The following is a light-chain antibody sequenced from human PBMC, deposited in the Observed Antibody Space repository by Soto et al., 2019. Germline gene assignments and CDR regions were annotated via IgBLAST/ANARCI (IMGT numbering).Light chain of an antibody. CDR1: QSFSDK. V-gene: IGKV3-15*01. Sequence: EIGMTQSPATLSVSPGETATLSCRASQSFSDKLACYQQKPGQAPRLLIYGASTRATCIPARFSGSGSGTEFTLTISILHSEDFAVYYCQQYHNWPLTFGGGTKVEIK. CDR2: GAS. J-gene: IGKJ4*01. CDR3: QQYHNWPLT.